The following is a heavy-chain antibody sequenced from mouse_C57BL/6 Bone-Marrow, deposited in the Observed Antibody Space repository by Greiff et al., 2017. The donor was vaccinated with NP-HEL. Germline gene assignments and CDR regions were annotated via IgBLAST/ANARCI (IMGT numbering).Heavy chain of an antibody. CDR3: ARSDCSNPAWFAY. Sequence: VQLQQSGAELVRPGTSVKVSCKASGYAFTNYLIEWVKQRPGQGLEWIGVINPGSGGTNYNEKFKGKATLTADKSSSTAYMQLSSLTSEDSAVYFCARSDCSNPAWFAYWGQGTLVTVSA. J-gene: IGHJ3*01. V-gene: IGHV1-54*01. CDR2: INPGSGGT. D-gene: IGHD2-5*01. CDR1: GYAFTNYL.